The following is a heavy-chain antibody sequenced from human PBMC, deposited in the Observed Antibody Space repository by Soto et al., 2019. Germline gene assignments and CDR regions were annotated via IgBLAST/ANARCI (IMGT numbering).Heavy chain of an antibody. V-gene: IGHV3-30*18. CDR3: AKVYYDSSPPYDY. J-gene: IGHJ4*02. CDR2: ISYDGSNK. CDR1: GFTFSSYG. Sequence: QVQLVESGGGVVQPGRSLRLSCAASGFTFSSYGMHWVRQAPGKGLEWVAVISYDGSNKYYADSVKGRFTISRDNSKNTLYPQMNSLRAEDTAVYYCAKVYYDSSPPYDYWGQGTLVTVSS. D-gene: IGHD3-22*01.